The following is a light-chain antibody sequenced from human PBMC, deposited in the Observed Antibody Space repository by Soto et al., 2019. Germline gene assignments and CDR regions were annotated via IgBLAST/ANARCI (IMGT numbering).Light chain of an antibody. V-gene: IGKV1-9*01. CDR2: TAS. Sequence: DIQVTQSPSFLSASVGDRVTITCRASQGISSNLAWYQQKPGKAPNLLIYTASTLQSGVPSRFSGSGSGTEFTLTIRSLQPEDIATYYCQQLNGYPLTFGGGTKVEI. J-gene: IGKJ4*01. CDR3: QQLNGYPLT. CDR1: QGISSN.